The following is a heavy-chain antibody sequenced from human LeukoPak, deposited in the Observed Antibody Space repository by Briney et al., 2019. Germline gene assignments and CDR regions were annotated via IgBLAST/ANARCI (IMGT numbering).Heavy chain of an antibody. D-gene: IGHD6-13*01. CDR1: GFTFSSYW. CDR2: IKQDGSEK. Sequence: GGSLRLSCAASGFTFSSYWMSWVRQAPGKGLEWVANIKQDGSEKYYVDSVKGRFTISRDNAKNSLYLQTNSLRAEDTAVYYCAREVAGTGGYYFDYWGQGTLVTVSS. J-gene: IGHJ4*02. V-gene: IGHV3-7*03. CDR3: AREVAGTGGYYFDY.